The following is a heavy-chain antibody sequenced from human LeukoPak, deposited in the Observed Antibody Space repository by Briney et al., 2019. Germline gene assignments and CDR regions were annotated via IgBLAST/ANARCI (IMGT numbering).Heavy chain of an antibody. Sequence: GGSLRLSCAASGFTFSSYSMNWVREAPGKGVEGVSSISSSSSYIYYADSVKGRFTIPRHNAKNSLYLQMNSLRAEDTAVYYCARAFYEYGARAFDIWGQGKMVTVSS. CDR1: GFTFSSYS. CDR2: ISSSSSYI. D-gene: IGHD5/OR15-5a*01. CDR3: ARAFYEYGARAFDI. V-gene: IGHV3-21*01. J-gene: IGHJ3*02.